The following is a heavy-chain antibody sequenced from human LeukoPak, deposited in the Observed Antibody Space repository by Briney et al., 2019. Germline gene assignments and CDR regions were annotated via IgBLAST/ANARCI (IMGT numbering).Heavy chain of an antibody. Sequence: ASVKVSCKASGGTFISYAISWVRQAPGQGLEWMGGIIPIFGTANYAQKFQGRVTITADESTSTAYMELSSLRSEDTAVYYCARVLGCGGDCYSDNDAFDIWGQGTMVTVSS. J-gene: IGHJ3*02. CDR2: IIPIFGTA. CDR3: ARVLGCGGDCYSDNDAFDI. V-gene: IGHV1-69*13. CDR1: GGTFISYA. D-gene: IGHD2-21*02.